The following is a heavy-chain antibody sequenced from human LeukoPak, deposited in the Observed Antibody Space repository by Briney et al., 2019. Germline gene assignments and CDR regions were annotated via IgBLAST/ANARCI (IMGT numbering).Heavy chain of an antibody. CDR2: ISSSGSTI. CDR1: GFTFSSYE. V-gene: IGHV3-48*03. J-gene: IGHJ6*02. Sequence: PGGSLTLSCAASGFTFSSYEMIWVRQAPGKGLEWVSYISSSGSTIYYADSVKGRFTISRDNAKNSLYLQMNSLRAEDTAVYYCASLTPDCSSTSCYEAYGMDVWGQGTTVTVSS. D-gene: IGHD2-2*01. CDR3: ASLTPDCSSTSCYEAYGMDV.